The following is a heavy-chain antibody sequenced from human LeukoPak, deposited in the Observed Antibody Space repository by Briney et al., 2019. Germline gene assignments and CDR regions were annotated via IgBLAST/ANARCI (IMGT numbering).Heavy chain of an antibody. Sequence: SETLSPTCTVSGASISSNYWSWIRQPPGKGLEWIGYIYYSGSTTYNPSLKSRVTISLDTSKNQVSLKLTSVTAADTAVYYCARKHGAYQAVAYFDYWGQGPRVPVPS. CDR2: IYYSGST. J-gene: IGHJ4*02. CDR1: GASISSNY. V-gene: IGHV4-59*01. CDR3: ARKHGAYQAVAYFDY. D-gene: IGHD6-19*01.